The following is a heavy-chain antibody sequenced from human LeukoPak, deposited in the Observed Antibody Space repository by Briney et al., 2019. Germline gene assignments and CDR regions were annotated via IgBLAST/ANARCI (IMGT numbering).Heavy chain of an antibody. J-gene: IGHJ4*01. V-gene: IGHV1-46*01. CDR3: ARGPDRYDSSGYYVSDFDY. D-gene: IGHD3-22*01. CDR2: INPSGGST. Sequence: GASVKVSCKASGYTFTSYYMHWVRQAPGQGLEWMGIINPSGGSTSYAQKFQGRVTMTRDTSTSTVYMELSSLRSEDTAVYYCARGPDRYDSSGYYVSDFDYWGQEPWSPSPQ. CDR1: GYTFTSYY.